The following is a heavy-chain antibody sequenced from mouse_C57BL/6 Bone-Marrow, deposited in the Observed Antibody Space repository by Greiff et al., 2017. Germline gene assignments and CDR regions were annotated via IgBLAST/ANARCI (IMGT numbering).Heavy chain of an antibody. CDR2: LDPEDGDT. J-gene: IGHJ4*01. Sequence: VQLQQSGAELVRPGASVKLSCTASGFNIKDYYMHWVKQRPEQGLEWIGRLDPEDGDTEYAPKFKGKATMTAATSSNTAYLQLSSLTSEDTAFYYGTTNYSNYEFYYAMDYGGQGTSVTVAS. CDR3: TTNYSNYEFYYAMDY. V-gene: IGHV14-1*01. D-gene: IGHD2-5*01. CDR1: GFNIKDYY.